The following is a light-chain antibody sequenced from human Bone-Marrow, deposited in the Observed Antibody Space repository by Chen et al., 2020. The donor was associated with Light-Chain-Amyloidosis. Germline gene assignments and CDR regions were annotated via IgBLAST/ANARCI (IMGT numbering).Light chain of an antibody. CDR3: SSYPSSSVV. CDR1: SSDVGGYNY. Sequence: QSALTQPAAVSGSPGQSITISCTGTSSDVGGYNYVSWYQQHPGKAPKRMIYDVSNRPSGVSNRFSGSKSGNTVSLTISGLQAGDEADYYCSSYPSSSVVFGGGTKRTVL. V-gene: IGLV2-14*03. J-gene: IGLJ2*01. CDR2: DVS.